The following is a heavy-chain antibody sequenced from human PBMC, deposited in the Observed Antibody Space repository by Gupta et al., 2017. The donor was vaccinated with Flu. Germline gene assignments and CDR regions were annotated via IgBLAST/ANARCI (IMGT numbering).Heavy chain of an antibody. J-gene: IGHJ3*01. V-gene: IGHV4-39*01. CDR1: AGSITIHTHH. CDR2: VYYSGNI. D-gene: IGHD2-15*01. CDR3: AGGGTGYCSGDNCDTDPRVDAYDF. Sequence: QLQLPDSGPGRVKPSETLSLSCSVSAGSITIHTHHWGWIRRPPGTGLEWIGSVYYSGNIYYSPSLRSRVCISMDTSRNQFSLKLTSVTAADTALYYCAGGGTGYCSGDNCDTDPRVDAYDFWGPGTEVTVSS.